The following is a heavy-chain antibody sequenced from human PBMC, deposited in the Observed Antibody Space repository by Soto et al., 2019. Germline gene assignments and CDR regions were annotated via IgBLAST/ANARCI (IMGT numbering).Heavy chain of an antibody. Sequence: EVQLLESGGGLVQPGGSLRLSCAASGFTFSTYAMSWVRQAPGKGLEWVSSISGNGGRTYYADSVKGRFTISRDNSKNTLFLQMNSLRAEDTAVYYCAKEAYINNWPYFDYWGQGTLVTVSS. CDR1: GFTFSTYA. V-gene: IGHV3-23*01. CDR2: ISGNGGRT. D-gene: IGHD1-1*01. J-gene: IGHJ4*02. CDR3: AKEAYINNWPYFDY.